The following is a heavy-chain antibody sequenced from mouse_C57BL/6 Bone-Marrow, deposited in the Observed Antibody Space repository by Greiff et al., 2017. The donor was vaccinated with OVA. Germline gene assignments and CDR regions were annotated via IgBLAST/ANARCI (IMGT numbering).Heavy chain of an antibody. CDR2: IYPGDGDT. Sequence: QVQLQQSGPELVKPGASVKISCKASGYAFSSSWMNWVKQRPGKGLEWIGRIYPGDGDTNYNGKFKGKATLTADKSSSTAYMQLSSLTSEDSAVYFCARWFYYYGSSTYYAMDYWGQGTSVTVSS. CDR3: ARWFYYYGSSTYYAMDY. V-gene: IGHV1-82*01. CDR1: GYAFSSSW. J-gene: IGHJ4*01. D-gene: IGHD1-1*01.